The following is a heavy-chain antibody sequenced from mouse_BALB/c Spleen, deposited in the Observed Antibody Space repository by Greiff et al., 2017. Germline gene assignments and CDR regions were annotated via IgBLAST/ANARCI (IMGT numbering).Heavy chain of an antibody. D-gene: IGHD2-14*01. V-gene: IGHV1-18*01. CDR3: ARRGGFYRYDY. Sequence: VQLQQSGPELVKPGASVTIPCKASGYTFTDYNMDWVKQSHGKSLEWIGDINPNNGGTIYNQKFKGKATLTVDKSSSTAYMELRSLTSEDTAVYYCARRGGFYRYDYWGQGTTLTVSS. CDR1: GYTFTDYN. CDR2: INPNNGGT. J-gene: IGHJ2*01.